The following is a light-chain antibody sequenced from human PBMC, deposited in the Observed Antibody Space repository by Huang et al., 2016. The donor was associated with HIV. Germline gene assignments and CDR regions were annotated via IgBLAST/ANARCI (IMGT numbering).Light chain of an antibody. CDR2: LGS. Sequence: VVMTQSPLSLPVPPGAPSSILCRSSQSLRHRNGHNYLDWYRQQPGKSPQLLIHLGSSRAAGVNDKVSGGGSGTDFSLNISRVEAEDAGIYYCMEAIQNPYTFGQGTKLEI. V-gene: IGKV2-28*01. J-gene: IGKJ2*01. CDR3: MEAIQNPYT. CDR1: QSLRHRNGHNY.